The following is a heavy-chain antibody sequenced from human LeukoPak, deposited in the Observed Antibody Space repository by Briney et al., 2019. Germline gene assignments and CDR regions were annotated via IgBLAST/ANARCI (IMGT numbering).Heavy chain of an antibody. CDR3: ARDGYSSGWYKVDY. CDR2: IYTSGST. CDR1: GGSISSYY. Sequence: SETLSLTCTVSGGSISSYYWSWIRQPAGKGLEWIGRIYTSGSTNYNPSLKSRVTMSVDTSKNQFSLKLSSVTAADTAVYYCARDGYSSGWYKVDYWGQGTLVTVSS. D-gene: IGHD6-19*01. J-gene: IGHJ4*02. V-gene: IGHV4-4*07.